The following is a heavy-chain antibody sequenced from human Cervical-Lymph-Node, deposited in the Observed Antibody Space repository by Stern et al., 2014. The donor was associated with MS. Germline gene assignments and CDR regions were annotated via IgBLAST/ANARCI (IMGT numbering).Heavy chain of an antibody. V-gene: IGHV1-69*01. Sequence: QVQLLQPGAEVKKPGSSVKVSCKASGGTFSNYAIAWVRQAPGQGLEWMGGIIPILGTSTYAQKFQGRVTITADDFSTTAYMELSSLRSEDTAVYYCARDRSLGVTPFFDNWGQGTLVTVSS. D-gene: IGHD3-22*01. J-gene: IGHJ4*02. CDR3: ARDRSLGVTPFFDN. CDR1: GGTFSNYA. CDR2: IIPILGTS.